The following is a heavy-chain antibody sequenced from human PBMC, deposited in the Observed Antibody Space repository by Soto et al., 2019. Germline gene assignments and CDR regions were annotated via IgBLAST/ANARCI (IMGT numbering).Heavy chain of an antibody. J-gene: IGHJ6*02. CDR1: GFTFSNAW. CDR2: IKSKTDGGTT. Sequence: GGSLRLSCAASGFTFSNAWMNWVRKAPGKGLEWVGRIKSKTDGGTTDYAAPVKGRFTISRDDSKNTLYLQMNSLKTEDTAVYYCTTDRYCISTSSNYYYYYGMDVWGQGTTVTSP. D-gene: IGHD2-2*01. V-gene: IGHV3-15*07. CDR3: TTDRYCISTSSNYYYYYGMDV.